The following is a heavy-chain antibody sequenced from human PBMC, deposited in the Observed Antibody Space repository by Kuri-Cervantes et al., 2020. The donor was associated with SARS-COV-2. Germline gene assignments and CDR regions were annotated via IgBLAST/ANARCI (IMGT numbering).Heavy chain of an antibody. V-gene: IGHV3-30*02. D-gene: IGHD1-1*01. CDR3: AKERVATGAYFGGGLDF. CDR1: GFNFATYG. CDR2: IWFGGTNK. J-gene: IGHJ4*02. Sequence: GESLKISCAASGFNFATYGMHWVRQAPGKGLEWVALIWFGGTNKYYADSVKGRFTISRDNSRNTPYLQMNSLRGDDTAVYYCAKERVATGAYFGGGLDFWGQGTLVTVSS.